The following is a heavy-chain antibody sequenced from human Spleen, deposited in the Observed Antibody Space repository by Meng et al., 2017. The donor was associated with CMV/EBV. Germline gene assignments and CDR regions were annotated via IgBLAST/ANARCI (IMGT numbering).Heavy chain of an antibody. D-gene: IGHD3-10*01. J-gene: IGHJ6*02. V-gene: IGHV3-48*04. CDR3: ARSTMIRGVFITIERYSYYGMDV. CDR2: ISTSSSTK. Sequence: GESLKISCAASGFSFRSYSMNWVRQAPGKGLEWVSYISTSSSTKYYADSVKGRFTISRDNAKNSLYLQMNSLRAEDTAVYYCARSTMIRGVFITIERYSYYGMDVWGQGTTVTVSS. CDR1: GFSFRSYS.